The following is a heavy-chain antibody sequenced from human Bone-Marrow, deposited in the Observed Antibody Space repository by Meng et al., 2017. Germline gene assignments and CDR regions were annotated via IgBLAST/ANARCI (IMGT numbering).Heavy chain of an antibody. V-gene: IGHV3-21*01. J-gene: IGHJ4*02. CDR1: GFTFSSYS. D-gene: IGHD1-26*01. CDR3: ARDPPAGIVEATS. Sequence: GESLKISCAASGFTFSSYSMNWVRQAPGKGLEWVSSISSSSSYIYYADSVKGRFTISRDNAKNSLYLQMNSLRSEDTAVYYCARDPPAGIVEATSWGQGTLVTVSS. CDR2: ISSSSSYI.